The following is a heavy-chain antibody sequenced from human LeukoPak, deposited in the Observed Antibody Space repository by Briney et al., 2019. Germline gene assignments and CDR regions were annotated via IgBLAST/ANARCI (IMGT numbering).Heavy chain of an antibody. Sequence: SGGSLRLSCAASGFTFSSYSMNWVRQAPGEGLEWVSSISSSSSYIYYADSVKGRFTISRDNAKNSLYLQMNSLRAEDTAVYYCARDEKKWQPAGWGQGTLVTVSS. J-gene: IGHJ4*02. D-gene: IGHD5-24*01. CDR2: ISSSSSYI. V-gene: IGHV3-21*01. CDR1: GFTFSSYS. CDR3: ARDEKKWQPAG.